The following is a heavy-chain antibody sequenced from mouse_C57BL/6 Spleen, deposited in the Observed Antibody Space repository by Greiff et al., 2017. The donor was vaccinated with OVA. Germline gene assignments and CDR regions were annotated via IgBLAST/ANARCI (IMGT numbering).Heavy chain of an antibody. CDR2: IDPSDSYT. V-gene: IGHV1-59*01. J-gene: IGHJ4*01. D-gene: IGHD2-3*01. CDR1: GYTFTSYW. CDR3: ARWLLRYYYAMDY. Sequence: QVQLKQPGAELVRPGTSVKLSCKASGYTFTSYWMHWVKQRPGQGLEWIGVIDPSDSYTNYNQKFKGKATLTVDTSSSTAYMQLSSLTSEDSAVYYCARWLLRYYYAMDYWGQGTSVTVSS.